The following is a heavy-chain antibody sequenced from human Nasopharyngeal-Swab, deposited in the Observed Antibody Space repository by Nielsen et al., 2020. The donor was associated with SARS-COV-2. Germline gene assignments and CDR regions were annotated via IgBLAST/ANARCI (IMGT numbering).Heavy chain of an antibody. Sequence: GESLKISCKGSGSSFTNYWIGWVRQMPGKGLEWMGIIYPGDSANRYSKSFEGQVTISVDKSISTAYLQWSSLKASDTAMYYCARVQGYCTGGSCYSVFYYFAMDVWGQGTTVTVSS. CDR1: GSSFTNYW. J-gene: IGHJ6*02. V-gene: IGHV5-51*01. CDR2: IYPGDSAN. D-gene: IGHD2-15*01. CDR3: ARVQGYCTGGSCYSVFYYFAMDV.